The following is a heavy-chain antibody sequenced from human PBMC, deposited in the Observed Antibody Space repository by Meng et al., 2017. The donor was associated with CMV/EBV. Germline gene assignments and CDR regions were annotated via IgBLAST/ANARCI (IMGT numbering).Heavy chain of an antibody. Sequence: SETLSPTCTVSGGSISSYFWSWIRQPPGKGLEWIGYISYSGSTNYNPSLKSRVTISVDTSKNQFSLKLSSVTAADTAVYYCARSTWAYGSGGYYLFDYWGQGTLVTVSS. J-gene: IGHJ4*02. CDR3: ARSTWAYGSGGYYLFDY. D-gene: IGHD3-10*01. CDR1: GGSISSYF. CDR2: ISYSGST. V-gene: IGHV4-59*01.